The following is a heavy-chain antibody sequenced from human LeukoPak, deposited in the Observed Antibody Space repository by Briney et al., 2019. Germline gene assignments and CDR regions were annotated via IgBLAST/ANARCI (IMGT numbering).Heavy chain of an antibody. V-gene: IGHV3-21*01. D-gene: IGHD6-13*01. CDR1: GFTFSSYS. J-gene: IGHJ4*02. CDR3: ARDPSQSAGMDY. Sequence: PGGSLRLSCAASGFTFSSYSMNWVRQAPGKGLEWVSSISSSSSYIYYADSVKGRFTISRDQAKHSTYLQMNSVRAEDTAGYYCARDPSQSAGMDYWGQGTLVTVSS. CDR2: ISSSSSYI.